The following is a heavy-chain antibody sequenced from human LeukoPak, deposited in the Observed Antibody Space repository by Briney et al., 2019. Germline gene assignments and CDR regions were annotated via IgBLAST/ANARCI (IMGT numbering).Heavy chain of an antibody. CDR1: GYTFTVHY. Sequence: ASVKVSCKASGYTFTVHYIHWVRQAPGQGLEWMGWINPKNAATNYGQRFQGRVTMTRDTSISTAYMELSRLRSDDTAVYYCARTYYDFWSGYFPFDYWGQGTLVTVSS. CDR3: ARTYYDFWSGYFPFDY. V-gene: IGHV1-2*02. CDR2: INPKNAAT. J-gene: IGHJ4*02. D-gene: IGHD3-3*01.